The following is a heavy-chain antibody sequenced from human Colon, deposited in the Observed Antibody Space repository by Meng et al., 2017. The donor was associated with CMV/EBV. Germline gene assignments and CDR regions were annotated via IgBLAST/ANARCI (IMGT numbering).Heavy chain of an antibody. CDR2: INPNSGGT. CDR1: GYIFTGYD. Sequence: HGQQVQSGAEVKNTGVSVNGSSKASGYIFTGYDMHWVGQAPGQGLEWMGWINPNSGGTNYAQKFQGRVTMTRDTSISTAYMELSRLRSDDTAVYYCARDLRVWFGEFKNWGQGTLVTVSS. D-gene: IGHD3-10*01. J-gene: IGHJ4*02. V-gene: IGHV1-2*02. CDR3: ARDLRVWFGEFKN.